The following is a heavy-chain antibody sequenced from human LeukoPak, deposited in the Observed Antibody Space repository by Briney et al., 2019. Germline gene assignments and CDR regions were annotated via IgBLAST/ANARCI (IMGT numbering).Heavy chain of an antibody. CDR1: GYSFTSYW. D-gene: IGHD3-22*01. CDR2: IYPGDSDT. J-gene: IGHJ4*02. V-gene: IGHV5-51*01. CDR3: ARAGYYDSSGQYYFDY. Sequence: GESLKISCKGSGYSFTSYWIGWVRQMPGKGLEWMGIIYPGDSDTRYSPSFQGQVTISADKSISTAYLQWSSLKASDTATYYCARAGYYDSSGQYYFDYWGQGTLVTVSS.